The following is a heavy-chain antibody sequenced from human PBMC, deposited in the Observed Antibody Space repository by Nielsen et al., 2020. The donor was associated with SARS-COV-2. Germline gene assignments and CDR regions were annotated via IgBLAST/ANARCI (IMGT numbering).Heavy chain of an antibody. J-gene: IGHJ5*02. CDR3: ARDPRISFGEVRFDP. V-gene: IGHV1-69*04. Sequence: SVKVSCKASGGTFSSYAISWVRQAPGQGLEWMGRIIPILGIANYAQKFQGRVTITADKSTSTAYMELSSLRSEDTAVYYCARDPRISFGEVRFDPWGQGTLVTSPQ. CDR2: IIPILGIA. CDR1: GGTFSSYA. D-gene: IGHD3-10*01.